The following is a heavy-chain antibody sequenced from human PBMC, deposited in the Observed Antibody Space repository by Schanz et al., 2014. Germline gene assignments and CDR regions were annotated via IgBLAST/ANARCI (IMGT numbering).Heavy chain of an antibody. CDR1: GYTFSDYG. D-gene: IGHD3-10*01. CDR3: ARGSPENMIRGELDY. CDR2: VNPSVRGT. Sequence: QVQLVQSGDEVKKPGASVKVSCKTSGYTFSDYGITWVRQAPGQGLEWMGIVNPSVRGTHFAREFQGRVTMTRNTSISTAYMELSSLRSEDTAVYYCARGSPENMIRGELDYWGQGTLXTVSS. V-gene: IGHV1-8*02. J-gene: IGHJ4*02.